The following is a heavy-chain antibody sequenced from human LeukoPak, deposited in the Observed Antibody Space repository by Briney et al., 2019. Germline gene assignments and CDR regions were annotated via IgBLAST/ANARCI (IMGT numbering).Heavy chain of an antibody. J-gene: IGHJ6*03. Sequence: GGSLRLSCTASGFTFGDNPLNWVRQAPGKGLEWVGLIRSDRYGGTSEYVASVNGRFSISRDDSRNILYLEMNSLRNEHTAVYFCTRISSSPAALYYYYMDVWGKGIPVTVSS. CDR3: TRISSSPAALYYYYMDV. V-gene: IGHV3-49*04. CDR1: GFTFGDNP. CDR2: IRSDRYGGTS. D-gene: IGHD6-6*01.